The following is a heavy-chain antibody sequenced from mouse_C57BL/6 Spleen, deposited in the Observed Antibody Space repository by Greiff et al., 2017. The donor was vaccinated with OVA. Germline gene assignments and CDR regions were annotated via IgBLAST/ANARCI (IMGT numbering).Heavy chain of an antibody. V-gene: IGHV5-9*01. Sequence: SGGGLVKPGGSLKLSCAASGFTFSSYTMSWVRRTPEKRLEWVATISGGGGNTYYPDSVKGRFTISRDNAKNTLYLQMSSLRSEDTALYYCARHGGYYGFYYAMDYWGQGTSVTVSS. CDR2: ISGGGGNT. D-gene: IGHD1-1*01. CDR3: ARHGGYYGFYYAMDY. CDR1: GFTFSSYT. J-gene: IGHJ4*01.